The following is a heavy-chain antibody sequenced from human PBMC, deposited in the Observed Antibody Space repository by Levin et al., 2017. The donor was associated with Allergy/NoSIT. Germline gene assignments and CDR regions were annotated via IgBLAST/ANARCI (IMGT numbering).Heavy chain of an antibody. Sequence: GGSLRLSCAASGFIFSDYYMSWIRQAPGKGLEWISYISSSGSTIYYADSVKGRFTISRDNAKNSVYLQMNSLRAGDTAVYHCARDGRPTRRFDPWGQGTLVTVSS. CDR3: ARDGRPTRRFDP. V-gene: IGHV3-11*01. CDR1: GFIFSDYY. D-gene: IGHD1-1*01. CDR2: ISSSGSTI. J-gene: IGHJ5*02.